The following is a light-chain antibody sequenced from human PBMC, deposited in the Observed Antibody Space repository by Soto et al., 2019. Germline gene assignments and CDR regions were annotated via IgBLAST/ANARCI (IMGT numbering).Light chain of an antibody. CDR2: EVS. V-gene: IGLV2-14*01. CDR3: SSYTTTKEV. CDR1: SSDVGAYNY. J-gene: IGLJ1*01. Sequence: SVLTQPASVSGSPGQSITISCTGTSSDVGAYNYVSWYQHHPGKAPKLVIYEVSNRPSGLSNRFSGSKSGNTASLTISGLQAEDEADYFCSSYTTTKEVFGTGTKVTVL.